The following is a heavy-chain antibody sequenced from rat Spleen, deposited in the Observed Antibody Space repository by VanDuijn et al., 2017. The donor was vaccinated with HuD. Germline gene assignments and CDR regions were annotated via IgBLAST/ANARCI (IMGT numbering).Heavy chain of an antibody. V-gene: IGHV5-27*01. CDR2: ITHTDGTA. J-gene: IGHJ2*01. CDR1: GFTFSSYY. Sequence: EVQLVESGGGLVQPEGSLKLSCVASGFTFSSYYMAWVRQAPAKGLEWVASITHTDGTAYYPDSVRGRFTISRDNAKSTLYLHMNSLRSDDTATYYCTRENWKPDYWGQGVMVAVSS. CDR3: TRENWKPDY. D-gene: IGHD4-2*01.